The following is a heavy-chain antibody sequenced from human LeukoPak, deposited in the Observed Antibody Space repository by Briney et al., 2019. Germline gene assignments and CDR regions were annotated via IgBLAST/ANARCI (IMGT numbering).Heavy chain of an antibody. J-gene: IGHJ6*04. CDR3: ARDKESSGWYLTPYYYGMDV. CDR2: IGSSSTYT. V-gene: IGHV3-11*06. Sequence: GGSLRLSCAASGFPFSDYYMTRIRQAPGKGLEWISYIGSSSTYTHYADSVKGRFTISRDNAKNSLYLQMNSLRAEDTAVYYCARDKESSGWYLTPYYYGMDVWGKGTTVTVSS. CDR1: GFPFSDYY. D-gene: IGHD6-13*01.